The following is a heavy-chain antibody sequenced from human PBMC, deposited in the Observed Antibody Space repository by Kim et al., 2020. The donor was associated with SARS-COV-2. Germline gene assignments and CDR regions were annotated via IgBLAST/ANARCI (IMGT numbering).Heavy chain of an antibody. D-gene: IGHD6-6*01. CDR1: GGTFSSYA. V-gene: IGHV1-69*13. CDR3: ARLGTYLEYSSPDWYFDL. CDR2: IIPIFGTA. J-gene: IGHJ2*01. Sequence: SVKVSCKASGGTFSSYAISWVRQAPGQGLEWMGGIIPIFGTANYAQKFQGRVTITADESTSTAYMELSSLRSEDTAVYYCARLGTYLEYSSPDWYFDLWGRGTLVTVSS.